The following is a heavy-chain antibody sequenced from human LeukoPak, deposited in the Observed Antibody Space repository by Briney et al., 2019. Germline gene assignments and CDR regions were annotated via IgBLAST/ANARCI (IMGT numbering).Heavy chain of an antibody. Sequence: SGGSLRLSCAASGFTFDDYGMSWVRQAPGKGLEWVSGINWNGGSTGYADSVKGRFTISRDNAKNSLYLQMNSLRAEDTALYYCARDQGYSGSFVYYYYYYMDVWGKGTTVTVSS. J-gene: IGHJ6*03. V-gene: IGHV3-20*04. CDR2: INWNGGST. CDR1: GFTFDDYG. CDR3: ARDQGYSGSFVYYYYYYMDV. D-gene: IGHD1-26*01.